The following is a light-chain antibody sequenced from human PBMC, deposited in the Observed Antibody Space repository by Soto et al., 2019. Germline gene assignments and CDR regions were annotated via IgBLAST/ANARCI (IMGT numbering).Light chain of an antibody. CDR3: QQHYTFPLT. V-gene: IGKV1-5*03. Sequence: DIQMTQSPSTLSASVGDRVTITCRASQSISSWLAWYQQKPGKAPKLLIYKASSLESGVSSRFSGSGSGTEFTLSISSLQPDDFATYYCQQHYTFPLTFGGGTKVEI. J-gene: IGKJ4*01. CDR1: QSISSW. CDR2: KAS.